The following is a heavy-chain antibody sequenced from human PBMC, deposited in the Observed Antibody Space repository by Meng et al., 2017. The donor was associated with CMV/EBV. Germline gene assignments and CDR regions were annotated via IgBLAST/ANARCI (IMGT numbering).Heavy chain of an antibody. J-gene: IGHJ4*02. CDR3: AIAAGDY. Sequence: GESLKISCAASGFTVSSNYMSWVRQAPGKGLEWVSVIYSGGSTYYADSVKGRFTISRDNSKNTLYLQMNSLRAEDTAVYYCAIAAGDYWGQGTLVTVSS. V-gene: IGHV3-53*01. D-gene: IGHD6-13*01. CDR1: GFTVSSNY. CDR2: IYSGGST.